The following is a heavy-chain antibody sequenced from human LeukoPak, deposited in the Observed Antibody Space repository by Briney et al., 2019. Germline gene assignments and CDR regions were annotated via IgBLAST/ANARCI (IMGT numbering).Heavy chain of an antibody. CDR1: GFSFSSCA. CDR3: ATLQNY. V-gene: IGHV3-30*04. CDR2: VSHDAKNK. J-gene: IGHJ4*02. Sequence: GGSLRLSCAASGFSFSSCAMHWVRQAPGEGLEWVAVVSHDAKNKFYADSMKGRFTISRDNSKNTVDLQINSLRTEDTAVYYCATLQNYWGRGTLVTVSS. D-gene: IGHD5-24*01.